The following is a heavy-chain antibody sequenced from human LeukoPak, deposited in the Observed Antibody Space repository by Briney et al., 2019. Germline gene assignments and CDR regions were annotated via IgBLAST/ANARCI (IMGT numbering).Heavy chain of an antibody. CDR2: IKQDGSEK. CDR1: GFTFSSYW. J-gene: IGHJ4*02. V-gene: IGHV3-7*05. Sequence: PGGSLRLSCAASGFTFSSYWMSWVRQAPGKGLEWVANIKQDGSEKYYVDSVKGRFTISRDNSKNTLYLQMNSLRAEDTAVYYCAKERDSSGYFDYWGQGTLVTVSS. D-gene: IGHD6-19*01. CDR3: AKERDSSGYFDY.